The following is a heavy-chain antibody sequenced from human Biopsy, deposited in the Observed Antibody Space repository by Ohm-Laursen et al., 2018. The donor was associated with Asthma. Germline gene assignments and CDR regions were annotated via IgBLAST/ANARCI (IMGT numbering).Heavy chain of an antibody. CDR1: GFTFSDYY. CDR2: INGKSNSI. CDR3: ARDSYSSGLYDDFES. J-gene: IGHJ4*02. Sequence: GSLRLSCAASGFTFSDYYMSWIRQAPGKGLEWISYINGKSNSIEYADSVKGRFTISRDNAKNSLYLQMNSLRAGDTAVYYCARDSYSSGLYDDFESWGQGTLATVSS. V-gene: IGHV3-11*01. D-gene: IGHD6-19*01.